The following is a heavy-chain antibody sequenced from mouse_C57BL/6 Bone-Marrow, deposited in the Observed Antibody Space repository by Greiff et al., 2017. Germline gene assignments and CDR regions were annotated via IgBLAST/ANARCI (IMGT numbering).Heavy chain of an antibody. CDR2: FHPSDSDT. J-gene: IGHJ2*01. CDR1: GYTFTSYW. D-gene: IGHD1-1*01. CDR3: ASSSTTEVDYFDY. Sequence: QVQLQQPGAELVKPGASVKVSCKASGYTFTSYWMHWVKPRPGQGLEWIGRFHPSDSDTNYNQKFKGKATLTVDKYSSTAYLQLSSLTSEDSAVYFWASSSTTEVDYFDYWCQGTTLTVSS. V-gene: IGHV1-74*01.